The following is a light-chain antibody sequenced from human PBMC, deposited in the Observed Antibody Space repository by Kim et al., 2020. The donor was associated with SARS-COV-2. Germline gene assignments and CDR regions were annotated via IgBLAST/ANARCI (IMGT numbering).Light chain of an antibody. V-gene: IGKV3-11*01. Sequence: GESATLSCRASQSIDTSLAWYQHRPGQAPRLLVYDASIRATGVPDRFSGSGSGTDFTLTISSLEPEDFSTYYCQQRDSWPPAVSFGGGTKVDIK. CDR3: QQRDSWPPAVS. J-gene: IGKJ4*01. CDR1: QSIDTS. CDR2: DAS.